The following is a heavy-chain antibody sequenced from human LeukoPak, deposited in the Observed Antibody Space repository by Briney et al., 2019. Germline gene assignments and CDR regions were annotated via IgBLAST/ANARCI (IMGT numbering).Heavy chain of an antibody. CDR1: GGSISSYY. Sequence: KASETLSLTCTVSGGSISSYYWSWIRQPPGKGLEWIGYIYYSGSTYYNPSLKSRVTISVDTSKNQFSLKLSSVTAADTAVYYCARLYGSAPGVDYWGQGTLVTVSS. CDR3: ARLYGSAPGVDY. V-gene: IGHV4-59*12. CDR2: IYYSGST. J-gene: IGHJ4*02. D-gene: IGHD3-10*01.